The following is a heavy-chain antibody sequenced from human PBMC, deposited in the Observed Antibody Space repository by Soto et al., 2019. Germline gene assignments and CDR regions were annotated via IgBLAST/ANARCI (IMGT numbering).Heavy chain of an antibody. J-gene: IGHJ3*02. Sequence: EVQLVESGGGLVQPGGSLRLSCAASGFTVSSNYMSWVRQAPGKGLEWVSVIYSGGSTYYADSVKGRFTISRDNSKNTLYLHMSSLSAEDTAVYYCASLYMGLRYNLAAFDIWGQGTMVTVSS. CDR1: GFTVSSNY. V-gene: IGHV3-66*01. CDR3: ASLYMGLRYNLAAFDI. D-gene: IGHD5-12*01. CDR2: IYSGGST.